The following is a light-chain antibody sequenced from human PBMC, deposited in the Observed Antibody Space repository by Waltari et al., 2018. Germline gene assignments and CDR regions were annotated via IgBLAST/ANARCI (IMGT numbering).Light chain of an antibody. Sequence: SSEXTQDPAVSVALGQTVRITCQGDSLRSYYASWYQQKPGQAPVLVIYGKNNRPSGIPDRFSGSSSGNTASLTITGAQAEDEADYYCNSRDSSGNHYVFGTGXKVTVL. V-gene: IGLV3-19*01. CDR2: GKN. CDR3: NSRDSSGNHYV. J-gene: IGLJ1*01. CDR1: SLRSYY.